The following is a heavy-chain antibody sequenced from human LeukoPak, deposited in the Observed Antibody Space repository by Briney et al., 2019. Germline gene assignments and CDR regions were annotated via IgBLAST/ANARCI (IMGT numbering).Heavy chain of an antibody. D-gene: IGHD2-15*01. Sequence: GGSLRLSCAASGFTFSGYWMSWVRQAPGKGLEWVATIKQDASEKTYVDSVDGRFTSSRDNAKSSLFLQMDSLRAEDTAVYYCARFGMDAAIDYWGQGTLVTVSS. CDR3: ARFGMDAAIDY. CDR1: GFTFSGYW. J-gene: IGHJ4*02. V-gene: IGHV3-7*01. CDR2: IKQDASEK.